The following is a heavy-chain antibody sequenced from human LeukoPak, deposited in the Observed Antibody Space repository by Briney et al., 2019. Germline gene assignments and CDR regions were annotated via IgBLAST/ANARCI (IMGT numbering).Heavy chain of an antibody. Sequence: GGSLRLSCAASGFTFSSYWMHWVRQAPGKGLVWVSRINTDGSSTSYADSVKGRFTISRDNAKNTLYPQMNSLRAEDTAVYYCATSLWFGEFDYWGQGTLVTVSS. CDR2: INTDGSST. J-gene: IGHJ4*02. CDR1: GFTFSSYW. D-gene: IGHD3-10*01. CDR3: ATSLWFGEFDY. V-gene: IGHV3-74*01.